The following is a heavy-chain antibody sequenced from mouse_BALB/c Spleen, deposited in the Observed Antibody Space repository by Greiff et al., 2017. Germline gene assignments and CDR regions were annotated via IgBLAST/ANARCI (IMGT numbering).Heavy chain of an antibody. CDR1: GFTFSSFG. V-gene: IGHV5-17*02. D-gene: IGHD1-1*01. Sequence: DVKLVESGGGLVQPGGSRKLSCAASGFTFSSFGMHWVRQAPEKGLEWVAYISSGSSTIYYADTVKGRFTISRDNPKNTLFLQMTSLRSEDTAMYYCARVSYGSSFDYWGQGTTLTVSS. CDR2: ISSGSSTI. CDR3: ARVSYGSSFDY. J-gene: IGHJ2*01.